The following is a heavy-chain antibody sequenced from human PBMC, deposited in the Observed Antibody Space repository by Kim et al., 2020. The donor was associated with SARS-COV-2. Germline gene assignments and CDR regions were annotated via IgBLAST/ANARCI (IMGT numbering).Heavy chain of an antibody. CDR3: ARGSTAAGTLDWFDP. Sequence: GESLKISCKGSGYSFTSYWIGWVRQMPGKGLEWMGIIYPGDSDTRYSPSFQGQVTISADKSISTAYLQWSSLKASDTAMYYCARGSTAAGTLDWFDPWGQGTLVTVSS. V-gene: IGHV5-51*01. D-gene: IGHD6-13*01. CDR1: GYSFTSYW. CDR2: IYPGDSDT. J-gene: IGHJ5*02.